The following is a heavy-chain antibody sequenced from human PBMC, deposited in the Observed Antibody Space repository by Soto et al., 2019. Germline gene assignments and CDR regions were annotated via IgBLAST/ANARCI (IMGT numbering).Heavy chain of an antibody. CDR3: ARGTSIAAAGTREYYYYYYGMDV. J-gene: IGHJ6*02. Sequence: PSETLSLTCTVSGGSVSSGSYYWSWIRQPPGKGLEWIGYIYYSGSTNYNPYLKSRVTISVDTSKNQFSLKLSSVTAADTAVCCCARGTSIAAAGTREYYYYYYGMDVWGQGTTVTVSS. V-gene: IGHV4-61*01. CDR2: IYYSGST. CDR1: GGSVSSGSYY. D-gene: IGHD6-13*01.